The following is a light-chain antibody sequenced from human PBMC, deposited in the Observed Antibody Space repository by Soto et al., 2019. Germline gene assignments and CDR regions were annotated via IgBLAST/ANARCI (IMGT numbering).Light chain of an antibody. V-gene: IGKV3-11*01. CDR3: QQRST. Sequence: EIVMTQSPATLSVSPGERATLSCRASQSVSSNLAWYQQKPGQAPRLLIYGASNRATGIPARFSGSGSGTDFSLTISSLEPEDFAVYYCQQRSTFGGGTKVDIK. CDR1: QSVSSN. CDR2: GAS. J-gene: IGKJ4*01.